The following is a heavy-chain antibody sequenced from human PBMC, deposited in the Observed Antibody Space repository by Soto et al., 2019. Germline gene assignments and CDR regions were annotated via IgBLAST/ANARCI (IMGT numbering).Heavy chain of an antibody. CDR2: TYYRSKWYN. CDR3: ARDRGYYGNPDWYLDL. Sequence: SQPLSITCAISGDSVSSNSAACNWIRQSPSRVLEWLGRTYYRSKWYNDYAVSVKSRITINPDTSKNQFSLQLNSVTPEDTAVYYCARDRGYYGNPDWYLDLWGRGTLVTVSS. V-gene: IGHV6-1*01. J-gene: IGHJ2*01. D-gene: IGHD3-22*01. CDR1: GDSVSSNSAA.